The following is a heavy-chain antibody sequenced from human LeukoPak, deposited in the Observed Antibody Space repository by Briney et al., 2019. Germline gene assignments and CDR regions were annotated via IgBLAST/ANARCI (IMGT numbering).Heavy chain of an antibody. CDR3: ARDGLSTNPLDY. D-gene: IGHD2-2*01. Sequence: GGTLRLSCAASGFTFSSYAMSWVRQAPGKGLEWVSAISGSGGSTYYADSVKGRFTISRDNSKSTLYLQMNSLRAEDTAVYYCARDGLSTNPLDYWGQGTLVTVSS. V-gene: IGHV3-23*01. CDR2: ISGSGGST. CDR1: GFTFSSYA. J-gene: IGHJ4*02.